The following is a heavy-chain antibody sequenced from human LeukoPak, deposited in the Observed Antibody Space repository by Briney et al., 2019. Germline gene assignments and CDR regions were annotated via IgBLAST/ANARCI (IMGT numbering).Heavy chain of an antibody. CDR3: ARDWCGGGSCYYFDH. Sequence: GRSLRLSCAASGFTFSSHGLHWVRQPPGKGLEWVALIWYDGSGKYYADSVKGRFTISRDNSKNTLYLQMNSLRAEDTAVYYCARDWCGGGSCYYFDHWGQGTLVTVSS. J-gene: IGHJ4*02. V-gene: IGHV3-33*01. CDR1: GFTFSSHG. D-gene: IGHD2-15*01. CDR2: IWYDGSGK.